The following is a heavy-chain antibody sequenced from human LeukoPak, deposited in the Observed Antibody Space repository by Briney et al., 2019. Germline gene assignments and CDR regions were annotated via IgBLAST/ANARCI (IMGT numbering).Heavy chain of an antibody. Sequence: SETLSLTCAVYGGSFSGYYWSWIRQPPGKGLEWIGKINHSGSTNYNPSLKSRVTISVDTSKNQFSLKLSSVTAADTAVYYCARGRHQRYCSGGSCLVRDYWGQGTLVTVSS. J-gene: IGHJ4*02. CDR3: ARGRHQRYCSGGSCLVRDY. CDR1: GGSFSGYY. D-gene: IGHD2-15*01. V-gene: IGHV4-34*01. CDR2: INHSGST.